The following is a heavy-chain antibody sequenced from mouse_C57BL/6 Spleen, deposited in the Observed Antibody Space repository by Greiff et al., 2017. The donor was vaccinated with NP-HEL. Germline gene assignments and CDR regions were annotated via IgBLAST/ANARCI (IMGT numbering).Heavy chain of an antibody. J-gene: IGHJ3*01. V-gene: IGHV5-6*01. D-gene: IGHD1-1*01. CDR3: ARHPHYG. CDR2: ISSGGSYT. CDR1: GFTFSSYG. Sequence: EVKLVESGGDLVKPGGSLKLSCAASGFTFSSYGMSLVRQTPDKRLEWVATISSGGSYTYYPDSVKGRFTISRDNAKNTLYLQMSSLKSEDTAMYYCARHPHYGWGQGTLVTVSA.